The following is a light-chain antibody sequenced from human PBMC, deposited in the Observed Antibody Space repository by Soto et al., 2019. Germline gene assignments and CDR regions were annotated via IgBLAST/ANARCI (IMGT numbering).Light chain of an antibody. CDR2: GNS. Sequence: QLVLTQPPSVSGAPGQRVTISCTGSSSNIGAGYDVHWYQQLPGTAPKLLIYGNSNRPSGVPDRFSGSKSGTSASLAITGLQAEDEADYYCQSYDSSQEVFGTGTKVTVL. J-gene: IGLJ1*01. CDR1: SSNIGAGYD. V-gene: IGLV1-40*01. CDR3: QSYDSSQEV.